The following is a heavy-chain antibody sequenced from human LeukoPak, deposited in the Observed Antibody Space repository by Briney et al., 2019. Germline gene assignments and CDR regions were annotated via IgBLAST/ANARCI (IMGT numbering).Heavy chain of an antibody. CDR1: GFTFRRYD. CDR3: AKERTETTASFDY. J-gene: IGHJ4*02. Sequence: PGGSLRLSCAASGFTFRRYDMSWVRQAPGKGLEWVSGISDTGESTYYVDSVKGRFTISRDNSKNTLYLQMNSLRAEDTAVYHCAKERTETTASFDYWGQGTLVTVSS. CDR2: ISDTGEST. V-gene: IGHV3-23*01. D-gene: IGHD4-17*01.